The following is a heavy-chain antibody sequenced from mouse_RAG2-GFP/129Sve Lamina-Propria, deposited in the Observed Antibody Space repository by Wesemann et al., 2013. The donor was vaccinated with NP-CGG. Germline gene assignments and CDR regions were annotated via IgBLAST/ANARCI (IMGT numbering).Heavy chain of an antibody. V-gene: IGHV3-8*01. CDR3: ARSGPYWYFDV. Sequence: EYAGYISYSGSTYYNPSLKSRISITRDTSKNQYYLQLNSVTTEDTATYYCARSGPYWYFDVWGTGTTVTVSS. D-gene: IGHD3-3*01. CDR2: ISYSGST. J-gene: IGHJ1*03.